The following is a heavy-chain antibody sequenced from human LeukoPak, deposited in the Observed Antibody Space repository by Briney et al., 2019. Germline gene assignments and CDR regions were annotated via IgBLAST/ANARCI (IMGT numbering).Heavy chain of an antibody. D-gene: IGHD3-9*01. Sequence: SETLSLTCTVSGGSISSSSYYWGWIRQPPGKGLEWIGSIYYSGSTYYNPSLKSRVTISVDTSKNQFSLKLSSVTAADTAVYYCARHFESLADYWGQEPWSPSPQ. CDR1: GGSISSSSYY. CDR2: IYYSGST. CDR3: ARHFESLADY. J-gene: IGHJ4*01. V-gene: IGHV4-39*01.